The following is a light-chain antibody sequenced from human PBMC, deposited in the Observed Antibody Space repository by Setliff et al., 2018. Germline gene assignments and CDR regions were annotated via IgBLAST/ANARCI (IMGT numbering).Light chain of an antibody. V-gene: IGLV2-8*01. CDR2: EVS. J-gene: IGLJ1*01. Sequence: QSVLTQPPSASGSPGQSVTISCTGTSSDVGGYNYVSWYQQHPGKAPKLMIYEVSKRPSGVPDRFYGSKSGNTASLTVSGLQAEDEADYYCSSYAGSNTPYVFGTGTKVTVL. CDR3: SSYAGSNTPYV. CDR1: SSDVGGYNY.